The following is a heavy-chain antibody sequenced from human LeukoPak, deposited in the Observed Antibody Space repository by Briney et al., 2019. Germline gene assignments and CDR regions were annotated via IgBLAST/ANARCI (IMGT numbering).Heavy chain of an antibody. CDR1: GFTFSAYG. V-gene: IGHV3-33*01. Sequence: GGSLRLSCAASGFTFSAYGMHWVRQAPGKGLEWVAVIWRDGSNENYPDSVKGRFTISRDNSKNTLFLQMNSLRTEDTAVYYCAREFGARPFDIWGQGTMVTVSS. CDR2: IWRDGSNE. CDR3: AREFGARPFDI. D-gene: IGHD3-10*01. J-gene: IGHJ3*02.